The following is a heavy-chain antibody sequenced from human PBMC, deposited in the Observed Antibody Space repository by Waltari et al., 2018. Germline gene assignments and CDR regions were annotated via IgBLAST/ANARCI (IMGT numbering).Heavy chain of an antibody. V-gene: IGHV4-4*07. J-gene: IGHJ1*01. D-gene: IGHD4-17*01. CDR3: ARDGDYGDYIQY. CDR1: GGSFTICT. CDR2: IYPSGTT. Sequence: QVQLQESAPGLVQPSEPLSLPFSLSGGSFTICTYSWIRQPAGRGREWIGRIYPSGTTYYNPSLTSRVTMSVDTSKQHLSLEVRSVTAADTAIYYCARDGDYGDYIQYGGQGTPVTVSS.